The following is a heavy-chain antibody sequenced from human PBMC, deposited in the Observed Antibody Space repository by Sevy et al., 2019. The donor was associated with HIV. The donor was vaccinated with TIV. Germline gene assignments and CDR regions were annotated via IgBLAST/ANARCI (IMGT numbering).Heavy chain of an antibody. CDR3: ARAGGATRFGYYYYGMDV. CDR1: GGSISSYY. V-gene: IGHV4-59*01. CDR2: IYYSGST. Sequence: SETLSLTCTVSGGSISSYYWSWIRQPPGKGLEWIGYIYYSGSTNYNPSLKSRVTISVDTSKNQFSLKLISVTAADTAVYYCARAGGATRFGYYYYGMDVWGQGTTVTVSS. J-gene: IGHJ6*02. D-gene: IGHD1-26*01.